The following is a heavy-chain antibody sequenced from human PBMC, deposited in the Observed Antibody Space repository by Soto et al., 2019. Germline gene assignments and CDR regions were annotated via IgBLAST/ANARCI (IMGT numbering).Heavy chain of an antibody. V-gene: IGHV1-18*01. J-gene: IGHJ6*03. D-gene: IGHD6-19*01. CDR3: ARDRGVPPPVAGNTHYYYYMDV. CDR2: ISAYNGNT. CDR1: GYSFTNYG. Sequence: QDQLVQSGVEVKKPGASVKVSCKASGYSFTNYGITWVRQAPGQGFEWMGWISAYNGNTNYAQKFQGRVPLTTDAPTSPAYLELGGLNPDAPPVYYCARDRGVPPPVAGNTHYYYYMDVWGKGTTVTVSS.